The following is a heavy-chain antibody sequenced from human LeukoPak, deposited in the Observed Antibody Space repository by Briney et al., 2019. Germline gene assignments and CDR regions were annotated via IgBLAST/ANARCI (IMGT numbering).Heavy chain of an antibody. CDR1: GGSVSGGSISSYY. CDR2: IAYTGST. J-gene: IGHJ4*02. Sequence: SETLSLTCTVSGGSVSGGSISSYYWSWIRQPPGKGLEWIGFIAYTGSTNYNPSLKSRVTISVDKSKKQFSLRLSSVTAADTAVYYCARGARIDYWGQGTLVTVSS. CDR3: ARGARIDY. V-gene: IGHV4-59*08.